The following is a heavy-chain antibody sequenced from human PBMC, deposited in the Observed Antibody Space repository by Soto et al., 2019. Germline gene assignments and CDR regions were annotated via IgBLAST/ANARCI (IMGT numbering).Heavy chain of an antibody. Sequence: EVQLVESGGGLVKPGGSLRLSCAASGFTFSSYSMNWVRQAPGKGLEWVSSISSSSSYIYYADSVKGRFTISRDNAKNSLYLQMNSLRAENTAVYYCAREPIVVPAAIGWFDPWGQGPLVTVSS. CDR2: ISSSSSYI. V-gene: IGHV3-21*01. D-gene: IGHD2-2*02. J-gene: IGHJ5*02. CDR3: AREPIVVPAAIGWFDP. CDR1: GFTFSSYS.